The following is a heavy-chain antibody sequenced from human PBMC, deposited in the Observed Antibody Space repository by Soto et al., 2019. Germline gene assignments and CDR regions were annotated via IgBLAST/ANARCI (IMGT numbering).Heavy chain of an antibody. D-gene: IGHD1-26*01. Sequence: PSETLSLTCTVSGGSISSGGYYWSWIRQHPGRGLEWIGYIYYSGSTYYNPSLKSRDTISVDASRNQFSLKLNSVTAADTAVYYCARASLVGADFDYWAREPWSPSPQ. V-gene: IGHV4-31*03. J-gene: IGHJ4*02. CDR3: ARASLVGADFDY. CDR1: GGSISSGGYY. CDR2: IYYSGST.